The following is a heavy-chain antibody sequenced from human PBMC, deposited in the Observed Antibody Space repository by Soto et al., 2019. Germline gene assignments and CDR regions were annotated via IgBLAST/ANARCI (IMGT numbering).Heavy chain of an antibody. V-gene: IGHV4-4*07. CDR3: ARTAGSSVANWFDP. CDR2: IYTSGST. Sequence: SETLCLTCTFSVGSISIYYWSWIRQPAGKGLEWIGRIYTSGSTNYNPSLKSRVTMSVDTSKNQFSLKLSSVTAADTAVYYCARTAGSSVANWFDPWGQGTMVTVSS. CDR1: VGSISIYY. D-gene: IGHD6-6*01. J-gene: IGHJ5*02.